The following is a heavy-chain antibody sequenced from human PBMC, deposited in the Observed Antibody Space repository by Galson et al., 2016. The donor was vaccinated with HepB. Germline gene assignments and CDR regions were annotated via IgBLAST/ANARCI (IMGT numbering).Heavy chain of an antibody. CDR1: GFTFSSYA. CDR2: ISYDGSHK. V-gene: IGHV3-30*04. Sequence: SLRLSCAASGFTFSSYAMHWVRQAPGKGLEWVAVISYDGSHKYYADSVTGRFTISRDNSKNTLSLQMKSLRAEDTAVYYCAREQIPVVVSQGGFDYWAREPWSPSPQ. J-gene: IGHJ4*02. D-gene: IGHD3-22*01. CDR3: AREQIPVVVSQGGFDY.